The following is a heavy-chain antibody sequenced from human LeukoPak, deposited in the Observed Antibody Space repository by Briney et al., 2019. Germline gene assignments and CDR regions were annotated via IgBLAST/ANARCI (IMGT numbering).Heavy chain of an antibody. V-gene: IGHV3-53*04. Sequence: GGSLRLPCAASGFRVSSNHMTWARRAPGKGLEWVSVIHSGGKAYYADPVKGRFNTSRNNSKNTPDLQKNHLSDEDNAVYYCVGVETITMVRGASGDVWGKGTMVTVSS. D-gene: IGHD3-10*01. CDR2: IHSGGKA. CDR3: VGVETITMVRGASGDV. J-gene: IGHJ6*03. CDR1: GFRVSSNH.